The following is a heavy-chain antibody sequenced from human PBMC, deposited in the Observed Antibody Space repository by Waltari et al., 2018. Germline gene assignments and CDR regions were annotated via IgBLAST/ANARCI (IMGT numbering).Heavy chain of an antibody. CDR1: GGSFSGYY. V-gene: IGHV4-34*01. D-gene: IGHD1-26*01. CDR3: ARSWELPYYFDY. Sequence: QVQLQQWGAGLLKPSETLSLTCAVYGGSFSGYYWSWIRQPPGKGLEWIGEINHSGSTNYNPSLKSRVTISVDTSKNQFSLKLSSVTAADTAVYYCARSWELPYYFDYWGQGTLVTVSS. J-gene: IGHJ4*02. CDR2: INHSGST.